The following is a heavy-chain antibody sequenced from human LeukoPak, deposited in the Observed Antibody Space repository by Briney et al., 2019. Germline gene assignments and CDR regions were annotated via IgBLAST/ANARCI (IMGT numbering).Heavy chain of an antibody. D-gene: IGHD6-19*01. CDR1: GFTFSNAW. CDR2: IKSKTDGGTT. CDR3: TPETGWSVDY. J-gene: IGHJ4*02. V-gene: IGHV3-15*01. Sequence: GGSLRLSCAASGFTFSNAWTSWVRQAPGKGLEWVGRIKSKTDGGTTDYAAPVKGRFTISRDDSKNTLYLQMNSLKTEDTAVYSCTPETGWSVDYWGQGTLVTGSS.